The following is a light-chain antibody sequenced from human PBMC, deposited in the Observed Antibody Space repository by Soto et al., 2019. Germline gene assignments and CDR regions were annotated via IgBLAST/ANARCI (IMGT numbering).Light chain of an antibody. CDR2: AAS. CDR3: QQTYSTPYT. CDR1: ESINKY. J-gene: IGKJ5*01. V-gene: IGKV1-39*01. Sequence: DIQMTQSPSSLSTSVGDRVTITCRASESINKYLNWYQQKPGKAPKPLICAASTLQSGVPSRFSGSGSGPDFTLTISSLQPEDFATYYCQQTYSTPYTFGQGTRLEIK.